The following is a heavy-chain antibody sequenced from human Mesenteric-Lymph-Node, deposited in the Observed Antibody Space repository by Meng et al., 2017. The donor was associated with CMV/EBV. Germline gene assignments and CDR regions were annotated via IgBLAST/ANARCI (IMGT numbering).Heavy chain of an antibody. Sequence: GESLKISCAASGFTFSSYEMNWVRQAPGKGLEWVSYISSSGSTIYYADSVKGRFTISRDNAKNPLYLQMNSLRAEDAAVYYCASELLGYCSSSGCYGFDYWGPGTLVTVSS. V-gene: IGHV3-48*03. CDR1: GFTFSSYE. CDR2: ISSSGSTI. J-gene: IGHJ4*02. CDR3: ASELLGYCSSSGCYGFDY. D-gene: IGHD2-2*01.